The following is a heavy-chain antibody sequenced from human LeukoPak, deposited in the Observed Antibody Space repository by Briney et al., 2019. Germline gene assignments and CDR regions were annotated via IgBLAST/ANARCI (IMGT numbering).Heavy chain of an antibody. Sequence: PSQTLSLTCTVSGGSISSGGYDWSWIRQHPGQGLEWIGYIYYSGSTYYNPSLRSRVTISVDASKNQFSLKLSSVTAADSAVYYCARLGAGGSYWFDPWGQGTLVTVSS. CDR3: ARLGAGGSYWFDP. D-gene: IGHD3-3*01. V-gene: IGHV4-31*03. CDR1: GGSISSGGYD. J-gene: IGHJ5*02. CDR2: IYYSGST.